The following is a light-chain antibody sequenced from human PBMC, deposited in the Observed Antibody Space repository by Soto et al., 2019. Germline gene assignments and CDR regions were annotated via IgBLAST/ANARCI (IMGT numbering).Light chain of an antibody. Sequence: QSALTQPASVSGSPGQSITISCTGTSSDVGGFNSVSWYQLRPGTAPKLILYDVVDRPSGVSYGLSGSKSGNTASLTISGIHAADEADYFCSSYTGNVTNVFGSGTKVTVL. J-gene: IGLJ1*01. V-gene: IGLV2-14*03. CDR1: SSDVGGFNS. CDR2: DVV. CDR3: SSYTGNVTNV.